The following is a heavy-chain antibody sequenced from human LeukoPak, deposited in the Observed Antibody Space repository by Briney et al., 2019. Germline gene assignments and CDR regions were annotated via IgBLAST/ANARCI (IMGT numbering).Heavy chain of an antibody. D-gene: IGHD2-2*01. Sequence: GGSLRLSCAASGFTFSSYGMHWVRQAPGEGLEWVAVIWYDGSNKYYADSVKGRFTISRDNSKNTLYLQMNSLRAEDTAVYYCARDASPDIVVVPAASYYYYYGMDVWGQGTTVTVSS. V-gene: IGHV3-33*01. CDR1: GFTFSSYG. CDR2: IWYDGSNK. CDR3: ARDASPDIVVVPAASYYYYYGMDV. J-gene: IGHJ6*02.